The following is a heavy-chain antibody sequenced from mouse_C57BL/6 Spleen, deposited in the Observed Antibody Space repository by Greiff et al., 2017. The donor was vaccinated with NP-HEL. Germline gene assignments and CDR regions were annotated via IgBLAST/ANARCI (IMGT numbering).Heavy chain of an antibody. D-gene: IGHD2-3*01. V-gene: IGHV14-2*01. CDR2: IDPEDGET. CDR3: APDGYYYFDV. Sequence: EVHLVESGAELVRPGASVKLSCTASGFNITDYYMHWVKQRTEQGLEWIGRIDPEDGETKYAPIFQGMATITADTSFNTAYLQLSSLTSEDTAVYYCAPDGYYYFDVWGTGTTVTVSS. CDR1: GFNITDYY. J-gene: IGHJ1*03.